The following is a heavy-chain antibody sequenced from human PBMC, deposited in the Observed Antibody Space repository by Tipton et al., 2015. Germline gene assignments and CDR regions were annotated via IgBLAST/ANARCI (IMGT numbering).Heavy chain of an antibody. CDR1: GYSIGGAYH. CDR2: ISHSGNT. CDR3: ARKRLWSSGWWHGTNELDYYHGMDV. D-gene: IGHD6-19*01. V-gene: IGHV4-38-2*01. Sequence: TLSLTCAVSGYSIGGAYHWDWIRQPPGKGLGWIGSISHSGNTYYNPPLKTRVTISIDPPKNQFPRKLRSVTAADTAVYYCARKRLWSSGWWHGTNELDYYHGMDVWGQGTTVTVSS. J-gene: IGHJ6*02.